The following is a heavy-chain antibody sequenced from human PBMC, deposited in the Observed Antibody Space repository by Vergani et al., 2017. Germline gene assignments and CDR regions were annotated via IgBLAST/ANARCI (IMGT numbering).Heavy chain of an antibody. CDR3: ASTTNLYSSSWYWFDP. J-gene: IGHJ5*02. CDR2: IIPILGIA. Sequence: QVQLVQSGAEVKKPGSSVKVSCKASGGTFSSYTISWVRQAPGQGLEWMGRIIPILGIANYAQKFQGRVTITADKSTSTAYMELSSLRSEDTAVYYCASTTNLYSSSWYWFDPWGQGTLVTVSS. CDR1: GGTFSSYT. V-gene: IGHV1-69*09. D-gene: IGHD6-13*01.